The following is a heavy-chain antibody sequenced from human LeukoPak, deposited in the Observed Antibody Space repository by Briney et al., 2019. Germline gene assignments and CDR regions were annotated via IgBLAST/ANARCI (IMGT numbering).Heavy chain of an antibody. V-gene: IGHV3-48*01. CDR2: ISSSSSTI. Sequence: GGSLRLSCAASGFTFSSYSMLWVRQAPGKGLEWVSYISSSSSTIYYADSVKGRFTSSRDNSKNTLYLQMNSLRAEDTAVYYCAKGAYYADWGQGTLVTVSS. CDR1: GFTFSSYS. J-gene: IGHJ4*02. CDR3: AKGAYYAD. D-gene: IGHD3-3*01.